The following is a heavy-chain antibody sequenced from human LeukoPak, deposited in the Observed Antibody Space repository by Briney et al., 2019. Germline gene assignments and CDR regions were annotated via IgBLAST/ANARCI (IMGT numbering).Heavy chain of an antibody. CDR1: GITVSSNY. J-gene: IGHJ6*03. V-gene: IGHV3-53*01. CDR2: IYSGGST. Sequence: PGGSLRLSCAASGITVSSNYMSWVRQAPGKGLEWVSVIYSGGSTYYAGSVKGRFTISRDNSKNTLYVQMNSLRAEDTAVYYCARVLSGRGSLYSYYYYMDVWGKGTTVTISS. D-gene: IGHD3-10*01. CDR3: ARVLSGRGSLYSYYYYMDV.